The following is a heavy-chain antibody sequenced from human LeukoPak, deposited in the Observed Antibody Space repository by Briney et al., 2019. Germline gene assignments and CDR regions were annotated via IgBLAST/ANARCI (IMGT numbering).Heavy chain of an antibody. CDR3: ARAKTSGWSPYYYYYMDV. J-gene: IGHJ6*03. CDR2: TYYRSKWYN. Sequence: SQTLSLTCAISGTIVSSNSAAGNWISQSPSKGLECLGGTYYRSKWYNDYAVSVKSRITINPDTSKNQFSLQLNSVTPEDTAVYYCARAKTSGWSPYYYYYMDVWGKGTTVTISS. V-gene: IGHV6-1*01. CDR1: GTIVSSNSAA. D-gene: IGHD6-19*01.